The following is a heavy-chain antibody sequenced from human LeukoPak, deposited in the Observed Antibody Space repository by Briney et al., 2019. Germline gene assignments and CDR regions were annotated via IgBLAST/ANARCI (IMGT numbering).Heavy chain of an antibody. CDR3: ARQVAVVEPTDPNWSDS. Sequence: SETLSLTCTVSGGSISSYYWSWIRQPPGKGLEWIGYIYTSGSTNYNPSLKSRVIMSLDTSKNQFSLRLTSVTAADTAVYYCARQVAVVEPTDPNWSDSWGQGTLVTVSS. V-gene: IGHV4-4*09. CDR1: GGSISSYY. CDR2: IYTSGST. J-gene: IGHJ5*01. D-gene: IGHD2-21*01.